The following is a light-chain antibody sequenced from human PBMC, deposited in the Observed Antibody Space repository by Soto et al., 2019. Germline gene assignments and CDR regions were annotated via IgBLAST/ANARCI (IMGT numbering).Light chain of an antibody. V-gene: IGLV2-14*01. CDR3: SSYTRSNTLV. CDR2: QVS. CDR1: SSDVGGYDY. Sequence: QSVLTQPASVSGSPGQSITISCTGTSSDVGGYDYVSWYQQHPGKAPKLMIYQVSNRPSGVSNRFSGSKSGNTASLTISELQAEDEANYYCSSYTRSNTLVFGGGTKVTVL. J-gene: IGLJ2*01.